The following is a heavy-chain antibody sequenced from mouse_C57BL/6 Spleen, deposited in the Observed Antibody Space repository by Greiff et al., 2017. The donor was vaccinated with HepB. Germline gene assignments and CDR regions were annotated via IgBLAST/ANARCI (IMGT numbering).Heavy chain of an antibody. Sequence: QVQLQQSGAELMKPGASVKLSCKATGYTFTGYWIEWVKQRPGHGLEWIGEILPGSGSTNYNEKFKGKATFTADTSSNTAYMRLSSLTTEDSAICYFASYDGNYDAMDYWGQGTSVTVSS. CDR2: ILPGSGST. V-gene: IGHV1-9*01. D-gene: IGHD2-1*01. CDR1: GYTFTGYW. CDR3: ASYDGNYDAMDY. J-gene: IGHJ4*01.